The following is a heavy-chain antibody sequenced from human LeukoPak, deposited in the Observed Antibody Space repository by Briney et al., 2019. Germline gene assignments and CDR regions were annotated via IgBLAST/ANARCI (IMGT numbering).Heavy chain of an antibody. CDR3: AKERRSSGWYNYYFDY. J-gene: IGHJ4*02. V-gene: IGHV3-30*18. CDR2: ISYDGSNK. CDR1: GFTFSSYG. Sequence: GGSLRLSCAASGFTFSSYGMHWFRQAPGKGLEWVALISYDGSNKDYADSMKGRFTISRDNSKNTLYMQMNSMGAEDTAVYYCAKERRSSGWYNYYFDYWGQGTLVTVSS. D-gene: IGHD6-19*01.